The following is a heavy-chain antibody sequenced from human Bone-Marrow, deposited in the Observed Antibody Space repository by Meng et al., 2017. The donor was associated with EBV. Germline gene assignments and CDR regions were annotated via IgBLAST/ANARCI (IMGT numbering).Heavy chain of an antibody. CDR2: IHSSGRT. CDR3: ATLLRLCDYTFDY. V-gene: IGHV4-30-4*01. J-gene: IGHJ4*02. D-gene: IGHD3-16*01. CDR1: GGSISIGGYS. Sequence: QLQLQESGTGLVKPSQTLSFTCAVTGGSISIGGYSWPWIRHPPGKGLEWIGYIHSSGRTYYNPSLKSRVTISFGTSETHFSLMLSSVTASDTAVYYFATLLRLCDYTFDYWGQGTRVTVSS.